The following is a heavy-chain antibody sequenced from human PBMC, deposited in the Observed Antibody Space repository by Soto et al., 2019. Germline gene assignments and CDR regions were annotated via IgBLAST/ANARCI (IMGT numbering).Heavy chain of an antibody. CDR2: ISGSGDNT. CDR1: GFTFSSYG. J-gene: IGHJ4*02. V-gene: IGHV3-23*01. D-gene: IGHD6-13*01. Sequence: EVQRLESGGGLVQPGGSLRLSCVASGFTFSSYGMNWVRQAPGKGLEWVSGISGSGDNTHYADAVKGRFTISRDNSKNTLYLQMNSLIAEDTSVYYCAKQSPYSNSFYGVDYWGQGTLVTVSS. CDR3: AKQSPYSNSFYGVDY.